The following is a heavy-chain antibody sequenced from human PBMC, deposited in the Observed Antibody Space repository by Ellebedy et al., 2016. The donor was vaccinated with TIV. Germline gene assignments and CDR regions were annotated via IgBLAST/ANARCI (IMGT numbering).Heavy chain of an antibody. CDR1: GFTFSSYD. CDR2: ISYDANNK. Sequence: PGGSLRLSCAASGFTFSSYDMHWVRQAPGKGLEWVALISYDANNKYYADSVKGRFTISRDNSKNTLYLQMNTLRPEDTAVYYCSSWKYWGQGALVTVSS. CDR3: SSWKY. J-gene: IGHJ4*02. D-gene: IGHD1-1*01. V-gene: IGHV3-30*03.